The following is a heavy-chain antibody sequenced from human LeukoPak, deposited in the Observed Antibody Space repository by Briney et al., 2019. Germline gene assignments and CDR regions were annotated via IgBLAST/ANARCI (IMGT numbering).Heavy chain of an antibody. J-gene: IGHJ6*02. CDR1: GFTFSNAW. D-gene: IGHD2-15*01. V-gene: IGHV3-15*01. Sequence: GGSLILSCAASGFTFSNAWMSWVRQAPGKALEWVGRIKSKTDGGTTDYAAPVQGRFTISRDDSKNTLYLQMSSLKTEDTAVYYCATGHCSGGSCYFYVGLDVWGQGTT. CDR2: IKSKTDGGTT. CDR3: ATGHCSGGSCYFYVGLDV.